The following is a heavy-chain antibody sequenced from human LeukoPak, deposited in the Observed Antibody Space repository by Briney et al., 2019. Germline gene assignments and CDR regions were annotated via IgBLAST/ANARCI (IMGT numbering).Heavy chain of an antibody. CDR3: ADLYYDISLDY. J-gene: IGHJ4*02. CDR1: GFTFSSYA. Sequence: GRSLRLSCAASGFTFSSYAMHWVRQAPGKGLEWVAVISYDGSNKYYADSVKGRFTISRDNSKNTLYLQMNSLRAEDTAVYYCADLYYDISLDYWGQGTLVTVSS. D-gene: IGHD3-9*01. CDR2: ISYDGSNK. V-gene: IGHV3-30-3*01.